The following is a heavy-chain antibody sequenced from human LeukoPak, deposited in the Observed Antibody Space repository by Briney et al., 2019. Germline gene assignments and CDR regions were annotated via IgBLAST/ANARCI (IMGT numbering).Heavy chain of an antibody. D-gene: IGHD3-22*01. CDR3: AKGPQYYYDSSGEVDY. J-gene: IGHJ4*02. CDR2: ISFDGSNE. Sequence: PGGSLRLSCAASGFTFSSYGMHWVRQAPGKGLEWVAFISFDGSNEYYADSMKGRFTISRDNSKNTLYLQINSLRAEDTAVYYCAKGPQYYYDSSGEVDYWGQGTLVTVSS. V-gene: IGHV3-30*02. CDR1: GFTFSSYG.